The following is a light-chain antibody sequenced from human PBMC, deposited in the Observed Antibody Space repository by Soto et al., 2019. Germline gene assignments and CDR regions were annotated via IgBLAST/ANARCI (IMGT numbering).Light chain of an antibody. Sequence: DIQMTQPSTLSASLGDGVTLHCRASQSISTYLSWYQQKPVTAPQVLLYHASTLESGVPSRFSGGGSGTDFHLTISSLQPDYVAYYYCQQYYMYSYTFGQGTKLDIK. J-gene: IGKJ2*01. CDR1: QSISTY. V-gene: IGKV1-5*01. CDR3: QQYYMYSYT. CDR2: HAS.